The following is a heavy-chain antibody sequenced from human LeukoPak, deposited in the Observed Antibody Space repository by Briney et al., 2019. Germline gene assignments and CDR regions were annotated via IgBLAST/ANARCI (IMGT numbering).Heavy chain of an antibody. CDR1: GFTVSSNY. D-gene: IGHD3-10*01. CDR3: ARVPKYYYGSGSYWGGFDY. J-gene: IGHJ4*02. Sequence: GGSLRLSCAASGFTVSSNYMSWVRQAPGKGLEWVSVIYSGGSTYYADSVKGRFTISRDNSKNTLYLQMNSLRAEDTAVYYCARVPKYYYGSGSYWGGFDYWGQGTLVTVSS. V-gene: IGHV3-66*01. CDR2: IYSGGST.